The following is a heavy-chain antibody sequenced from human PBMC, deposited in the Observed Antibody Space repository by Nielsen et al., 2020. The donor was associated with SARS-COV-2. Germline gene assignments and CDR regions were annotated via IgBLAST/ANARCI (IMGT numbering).Heavy chain of an antibody. CDR1: GFTFSSYG. CDR2: IWYDGSNK. V-gene: IGHV3-33*01. Sequence: GESLKISCAASGFTFSSYGMHWVRQAPGKGLEWVAVIWYDGSNKYYADSVKGRFTISRDNAKNSLYLQMNSLRAEDTAVYYCARERSRYYFDYWGQGTLVTVSS. CDR3: ARERSRYYFDY. J-gene: IGHJ4*02.